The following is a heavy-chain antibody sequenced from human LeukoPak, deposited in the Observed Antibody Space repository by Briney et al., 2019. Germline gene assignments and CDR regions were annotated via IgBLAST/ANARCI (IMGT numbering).Heavy chain of an antibody. J-gene: IGHJ6*04. V-gene: IGHV3-53*01. D-gene: IGHD3-9*01. CDR3: ARAVYYDILTGYYEMDV. CDR1: GFTVSSNY. Sequence: GGSLRLSCAASGFTVSSNYMSWVRQAPGKGLEWVSVIYSGGSTYYADSVKGRFTISRDNSKNTLYLQMNSLRAEDTAVYYCARAVYYDILTGYYEMDVWGKGTTVTVSS. CDR2: IYSGGST.